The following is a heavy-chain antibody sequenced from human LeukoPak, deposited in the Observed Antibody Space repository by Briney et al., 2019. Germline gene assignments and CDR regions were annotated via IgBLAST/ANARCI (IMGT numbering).Heavy chain of an antibody. CDR3: ARRTGHSSDEDAFDI. V-gene: IGHV1-18*01. J-gene: IGHJ3*02. D-gene: IGHD6-19*01. CDR1: GYTFTSYG. Sequence: ASVKVSFKASGYTFTSYGISWVRQAPGQGLGRMGWISAYNGNTNYAQKLQGRVTMTTDTSTSTAYMELRSLRSDDTAVYYCARRTGHSSDEDAFDIWGQGTMVTVSS. CDR2: ISAYNGNT.